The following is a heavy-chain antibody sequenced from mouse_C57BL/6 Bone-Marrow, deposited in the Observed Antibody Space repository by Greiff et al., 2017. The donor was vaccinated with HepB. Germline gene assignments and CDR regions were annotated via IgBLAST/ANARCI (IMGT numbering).Heavy chain of an antibody. D-gene: IGHD1-1*01. CDR1: GYTFTNYG. V-gene: IGHV1-81*01. CDR3: AKLLYWYFDV. Sequence: QVQLKQSGAELARPGASVKLSCKASGYTFTNYGISWVKQRTGQGLEWIGEIYPRSGNTYYNEKFKGKATLTADKSSSTAYMELRSLTSEDSAVYFCAKLLYWYFDVWGTGTTVTVSS. CDR2: IYPRSGNT. J-gene: IGHJ1*03.